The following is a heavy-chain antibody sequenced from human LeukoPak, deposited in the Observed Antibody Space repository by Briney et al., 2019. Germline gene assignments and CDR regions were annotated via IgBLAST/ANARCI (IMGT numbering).Heavy chain of an antibody. D-gene: IGHD1-26*01. J-gene: IGHJ6*03. CDR2: ISTSSSYR. CDR1: GFTFSSYS. V-gene: IGHV3-21*01. Sequence: GGSLRLSCAASGFTFSSYSMNWVRQAPGKGLEWVSSISTSSSYRYYADSVKGRFTISRDNAKNSLDLQMNSPRAEDTAVYYCARGRGSSYYYYYMDVWGKGTTVTVSS. CDR3: ARGRGSSYYYYYMDV.